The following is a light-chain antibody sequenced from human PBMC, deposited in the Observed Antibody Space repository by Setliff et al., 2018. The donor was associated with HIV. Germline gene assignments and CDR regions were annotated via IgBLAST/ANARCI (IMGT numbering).Light chain of an antibody. CDR1: SADIGNYNL. CDR2: EVN. V-gene: IGLV2-23*02. CDR3: CSYARTGPYL. J-gene: IGLJ1*01. Sequence: ALTQPASVSRSPGQSISLSCTGTSADIGNYNLVSWYQHHPGKAPKLIIYEVNKRPSGVSNRFSGSKSGNIASLTISGLQAEDEADYYCCSYARTGPYLFGTGTKVTVL.